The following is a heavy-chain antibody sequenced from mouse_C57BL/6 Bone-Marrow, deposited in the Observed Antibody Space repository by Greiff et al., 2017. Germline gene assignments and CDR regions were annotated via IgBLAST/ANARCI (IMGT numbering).Heavy chain of an antibody. V-gene: IGHV14-4*01. J-gene: IGHJ3*01. CDR2: IDPENGDT. Sequence: VQLQQSGAELVRPGASVKLSCTASGFNIKDDYMHWVKQRPEQGLEWIGWIDPENGDTEYGSKFQGKATITADTSSNTAYLQLSSLTSEDTAVYYCTKDYGSSEGFAYWGQGTLVTVSA. CDR1: GFNIKDDY. D-gene: IGHD1-1*01. CDR3: TKDYGSSEGFAY.